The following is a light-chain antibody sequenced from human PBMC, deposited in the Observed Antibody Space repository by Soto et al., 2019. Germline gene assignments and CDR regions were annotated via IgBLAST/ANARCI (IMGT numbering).Light chain of an antibody. CDR1: QAVSSY. Sequence: EIVMTQSPAALSVSLGERVSLTCRASQAVSSYLAWYKQKPGQAPRLLISDASTRATDIPDRFSGSGSGTDFTLTISSLQSSDLAVYYCLQYSTWPPLYNFGQGNKLEIK. V-gene: IGKV3-15*01. CDR3: LQYSTWPPLYN. J-gene: IGKJ2*01. CDR2: DAS.